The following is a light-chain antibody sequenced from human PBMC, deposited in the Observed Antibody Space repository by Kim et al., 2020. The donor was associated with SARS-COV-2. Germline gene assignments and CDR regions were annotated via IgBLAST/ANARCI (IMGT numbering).Light chain of an antibody. CDR2: KAS. CDR1: QSISTW. CDR3: QLYNSYSRT. Sequence: DIQMTQSPSTLSASVGDRVTITCRASQSISTWLAWYQQKPGKAPKLLIYKASSLESGVPSRFSGSGSGTEFSLTISRLQPDDFATYYCQLYNSYSRTFGQGTKVDIK. J-gene: IGKJ1*01. V-gene: IGKV1-5*03.